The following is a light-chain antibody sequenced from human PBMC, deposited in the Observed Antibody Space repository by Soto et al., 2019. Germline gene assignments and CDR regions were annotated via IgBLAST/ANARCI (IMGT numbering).Light chain of an antibody. Sequence: EIVMTQSPATLSVSPGERATLSCRASQRVSSNLAWYQQKPGQAHRLLIYGASTRATGIPARFSGSGSGTEFTLTISSLQSEDFAVYYCQQYNNWPPDKTFGQGTKVEIK. CDR3: QQYNNWPPDKT. CDR2: GAS. J-gene: IGKJ1*01. V-gene: IGKV3-15*01. CDR1: QRVSSN.